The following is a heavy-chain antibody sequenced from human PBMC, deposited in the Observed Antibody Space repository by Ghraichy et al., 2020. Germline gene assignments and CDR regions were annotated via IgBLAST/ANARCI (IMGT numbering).Heavy chain of an antibody. Sequence: ASVKVSCKASGFTFSRYYMHWVRQAPGQGLEWMGLINPSGDRTWYAQKFQGRVTMTRDTSTSTAYMERSSLRSDDTAVYYCARDNSNSGDWTGWWFDPWGQGTLVTVSS. V-gene: IGHV1-46*01. CDR2: INPSGDRT. J-gene: IGHJ5*02. D-gene: IGHD2-21*01. CDR1: GFTFSRYY. CDR3: ARDNSNSGDWTGWWFDP.